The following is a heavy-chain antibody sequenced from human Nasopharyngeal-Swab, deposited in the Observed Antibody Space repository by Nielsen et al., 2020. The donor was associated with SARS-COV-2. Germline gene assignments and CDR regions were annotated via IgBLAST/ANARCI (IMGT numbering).Heavy chain of an antibody. D-gene: IGHD6-13*01. CDR2: INTNTGNP. CDR3: ARAFVSSWPYYYYYGMDV. Sequence: WVRQAPGQGLEWMGWINTNTGNPTYAQGFTGRFVFSMETSVSTAYLQISSLKAEDTAVYYCARAFVSSWPYYYYYGMDVWGQGTTVTVSS. V-gene: IGHV7-4-1*02. J-gene: IGHJ6*02.